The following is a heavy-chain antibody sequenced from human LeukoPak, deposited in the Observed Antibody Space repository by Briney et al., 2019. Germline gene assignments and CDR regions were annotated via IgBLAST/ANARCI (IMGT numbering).Heavy chain of an antibody. J-gene: IGHJ4*02. D-gene: IGHD1-26*01. V-gene: IGHV4-31*03. Sequence: PSQTLSLTCTVSGGSISSGGDYWSWIRQHPGKGLEWIGYIYYSGSTYYNPSLKSRVTISVDTSKNQFSLKLSSVTAADTAVYYCARGEVNPHLDYWGQGTLVTVSS. CDR1: GGSISSGGDY. CDR3: ARGEVNPHLDY. CDR2: IYYSGST.